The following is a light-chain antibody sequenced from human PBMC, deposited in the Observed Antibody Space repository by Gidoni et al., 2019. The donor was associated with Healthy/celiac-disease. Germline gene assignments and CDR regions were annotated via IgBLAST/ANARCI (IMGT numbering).Light chain of an antibody. Sequence: QSPSSLSASVGDRVTITCRASQSISSYLNWYQQKPGKAPKLLIYAASSLQSGVPSRFSGSGSGTDFTLTISSLQPEDFATYYCQQSYSTYPWTFGQGTKVEIK. V-gene: IGKV1-39*01. CDR2: AAS. CDR3: QQSYSTYPWT. J-gene: IGKJ1*01. CDR1: QSISSY.